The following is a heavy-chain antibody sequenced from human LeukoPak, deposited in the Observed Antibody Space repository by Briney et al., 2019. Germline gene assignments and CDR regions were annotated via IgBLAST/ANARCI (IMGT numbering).Heavy chain of an antibody. CDR2: ISSSSSTI. CDR3: ARGSTYYDSSGQVPFDY. J-gene: IGHJ4*02. Sequence: PGGSLRLSCAASGFTFSTYGMTWVRQAPGKGLEWVSYISSSSSTIYYADSVKGRFTISRDNAKNSLYLQMNSLRAEDTAVYYCARGSTYYDSSGQVPFDYWGQGTLVTVSS. V-gene: IGHV3-48*01. CDR1: GFTFSTYG. D-gene: IGHD3-22*01.